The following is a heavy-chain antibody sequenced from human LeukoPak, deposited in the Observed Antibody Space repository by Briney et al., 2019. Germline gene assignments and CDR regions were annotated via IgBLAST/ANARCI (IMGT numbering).Heavy chain of an antibody. CDR2: ISSSGGT. CDR3: ARALGHIDPFDI. Sequence: ETLSLTCTVSGGSISSYYWSWVRQAPGKGLEWVSTISSSGGTYYAGSVMGRFTISRDNSKSTLSLQMDSLRADDTAVYYCARALGHIDPFDIWGQGTMVTVSS. V-gene: IGHV3-53*01. D-gene: IGHD2-21*01. J-gene: IGHJ3*02. CDR1: GGSISSYY.